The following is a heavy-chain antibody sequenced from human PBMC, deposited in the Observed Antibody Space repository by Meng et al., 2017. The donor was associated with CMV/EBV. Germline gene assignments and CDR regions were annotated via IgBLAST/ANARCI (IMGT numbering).Heavy chain of an antibody. D-gene: IGHD2-2*02. CDR2: IIPIFGTA. CDR1: GGTFSSYA. Sequence: SVQVSCKASGGTFSSYAISWVRQAPGQGLEWMGGIIPIFGTANYAQKFQGRVTITTDESTSTAYMELSSLRSEDTAVYYCVRSYCSSTSCYIPPEYFQHWGQDTLVTVSS. J-gene: IGHJ1*01. V-gene: IGHV1-69*05. CDR3: VRSYCSSTSCYIPPEYFQH.